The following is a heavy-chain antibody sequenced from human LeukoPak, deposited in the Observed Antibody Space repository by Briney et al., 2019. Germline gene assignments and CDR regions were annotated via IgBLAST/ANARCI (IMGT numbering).Heavy chain of an antibody. V-gene: IGHV4-59*01. J-gene: IGHJ6*02. CDR2: IYYSGST. Sequence: SETLSLTCTVSGGSISSYYWSWIRQPPGKGLEWIGYIYYSGSTNYNPSLKSRVTISVDTSKNQFSLKLSSVTAADTAVYYCARGHPIYYYYGMDVWGQGTTVTVSS. CDR3: ARGHPIYYYYGMDV. CDR1: GGSISSYY.